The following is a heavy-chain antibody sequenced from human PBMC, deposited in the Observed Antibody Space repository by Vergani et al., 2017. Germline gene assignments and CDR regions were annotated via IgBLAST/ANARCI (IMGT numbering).Heavy chain of an antibody. Sequence: QVHLQEAGPGLVKPAETLSLTCTVSGDSMNNFYWNWIRQTPGKGLEWIGYIYFGGTTTYNPSLESRVSLSADTSKNQFSLQLTSVTAADTAVYYCARGPSVVQGHYIYYYSYFMDVWGKGTTVTVSS. D-gene: IGHD2-15*01. CDR2: IYFGGTT. CDR3: ARGPSVVQGHYIYYYSYFMDV. CDR1: GDSMNNFY. V-gene: IGHV4-59*01. J-gene: IGHJ6*03.